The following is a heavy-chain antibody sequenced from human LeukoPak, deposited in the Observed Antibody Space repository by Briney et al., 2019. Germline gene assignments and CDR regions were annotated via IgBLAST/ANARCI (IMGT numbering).Heavy chain of an antibody. D-gene: IGHD5-12*01. CDR2: INSDGSST. J-gene: IGHJ4*02. Sequence: PGGSLRLSCAASGLTVSSNYMSWVRQAPGKGLEWVSRINSDGSSTSYADSVKGRFTISRDNAKNTLYLQMNSLRAEDTAVYYCARFSGYDYFDYWGQGTLVTVSS. V-gene: IGHV3-74*01. CDR3: ARFSGYDYFDY. CDR1: GLTVSSNY.